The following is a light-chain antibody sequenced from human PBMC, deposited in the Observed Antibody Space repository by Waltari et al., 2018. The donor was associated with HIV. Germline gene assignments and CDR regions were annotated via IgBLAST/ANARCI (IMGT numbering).Light chain of an antibody. J-gene: IGKJ1*01. V-gene: IGKV2-28*01. CDR1: QSLLHSNGYNY. CDR2: LGS. Sequence: DIVMTQSPLSLPVTPGEPASISCRSSQSLLHSNGYNYLDWYLQKPGQSPQLLIYLGSNRASGVPDRFSGSGSGTDFTLKISRVEAEDVGVYYCMQALQTPPFSQGTKVEIK. CDR3: MQALQTPP.